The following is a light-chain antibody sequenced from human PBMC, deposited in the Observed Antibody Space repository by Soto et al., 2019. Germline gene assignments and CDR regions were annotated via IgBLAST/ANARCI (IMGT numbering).Light chain of an antibody. V-gene: IGKV3-20*01. CDR1: QSVRSSY. CDR3: HQYGDSPQT. Sequence: ILRTLAPGTKCLYTGEKATLSCRASQSVRSSYLAWYQQKPGQAPRLLIYGASTSATGIPDRFSGGRSGTDFTLTISRLEPEDFAVYFCHQYGDSPQTFGQGTKVDI. J-gene: IGKJ1*01. CDR2: GAS.